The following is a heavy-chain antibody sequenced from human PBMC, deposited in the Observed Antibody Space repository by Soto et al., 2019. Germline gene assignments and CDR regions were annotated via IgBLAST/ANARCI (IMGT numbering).Heavy chain of an antibody. CDR2: IYSGGST. D-gene: IGHD2-15*01. Sequence: EVQLVESGGGLVQPGGSLRLSCAASGFTVSSNYMSWVRQAPGNGLEWVSVIYSGGSTYYADSVKGRFTISRDNSKNTLYLQMNSLRAEDTAVYYCARDFKGYCSGGSCHDYYYYMDVWGKGTTVTVSS. J-gene: IGHJ6*03. CDR3: ARDFKGYCSGGSCHDYYYYMDV. V-gene: IGHV3-66*01. CDR1: GFTVSSNY.